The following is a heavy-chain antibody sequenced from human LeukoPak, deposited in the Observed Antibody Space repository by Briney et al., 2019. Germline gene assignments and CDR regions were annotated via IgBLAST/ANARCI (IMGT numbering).Heavy chain of an antibody. J-gene: IGHJ4*02. V-gene: IGHV4-61*02. CDR1: GGSISSGSYY. D-gene: IGHD6-13*01. Sequence: SETLSLTCTVSGGSISSGSYYWSWIRQPAGKGLEWIGRIYTTGSTNYNPSLKSRLTISVDTSKNQFSLKLTSVTASDSAVYYCASSNWLRDANFDSWGQGTLVTVSS. CDR2: IYTTGST. CDR3: ASSNWLRDANFDS.